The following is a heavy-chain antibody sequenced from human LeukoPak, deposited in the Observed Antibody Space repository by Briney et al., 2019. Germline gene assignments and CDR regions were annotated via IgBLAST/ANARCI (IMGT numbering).Heavy chain of an antibody. CDR3: ARDSLYSVYDF. J-gene: IGHJ4*02. V-gene: IGHV3-66*01. D-gene: IGHD5/OR15-5a*01. CDR1: GFTFSSYA. Sequence: GGSLRLSCAASGFTFSSYAMSWVRQAPGKGLEWVSVIYNDGSTYYADSVKGRFTMSRDDSQNTLYLQMNSLRAEDTAVYYCARDSLYSVYDFWGQGTLVTVSS. CDR2: IYNDGST.